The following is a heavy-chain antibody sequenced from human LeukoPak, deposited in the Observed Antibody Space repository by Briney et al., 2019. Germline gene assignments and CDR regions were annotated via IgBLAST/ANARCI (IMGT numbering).Heavy chain of an antibody. CDR2: INHSGST. V-gene: IGHV4-34*01. D-gene: IGHD3-10*01. CDR3: ARVDIVVRGALND. CDR1: GGSFSGYY. Sequence: PSETLSLTCAVYGGSFSGYYWSWIRQPPGKGREWIGEINHSGSTNYNPSLTSRVTISVDTSKNPFSLKLSSVTAAATAVYYCARVDIVVRGALNDWGQGPLVTVSS. J-gene: IGHJ4*02.